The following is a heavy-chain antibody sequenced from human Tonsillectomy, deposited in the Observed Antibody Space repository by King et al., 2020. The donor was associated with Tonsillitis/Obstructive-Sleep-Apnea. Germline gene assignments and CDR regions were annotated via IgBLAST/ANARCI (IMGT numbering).Heavy chain of an antibody. CDR3: ARGRGTQLGMDV. CDR1: GGSFSGYY. J-gene: IGHJ6*04. D-gene: IGHD1-1*01. CDR2: INHSGST. V-gene: IGHV4-34*01. Sequence: VQLQQWGAGLLKPSETLSLPCAVYGGSFSGYYWSWIRQPPGKGLEWIGEINHSGSTNYNPSLKSRVTISVDTSKNQFSLKLSSVTAADTAVYYCARGRGTQLGMDVWGKGTTVTVSS.